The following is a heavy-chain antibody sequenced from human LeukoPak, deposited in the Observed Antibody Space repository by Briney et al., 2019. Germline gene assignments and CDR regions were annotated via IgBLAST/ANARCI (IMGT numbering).Heavy chain of an antibody. V-gene: IGHV3-7*01. CDR3: ARASLSSLLTFDY. J-gene: IGHJ4*02. CDR1: GFTSSSYW. D-gene: IGHD2-15*01. Sequence: GGSLRLSCAASGFTSSSYWMNWVRQAPGKGLEWVAIIKQDGSQTYYVDSVKGRFTISTDTAKNSLYLLMNSLRAEDTAVYYCARASLSSLLTFDYWGQGTLVTVSS. CDR2: IKQDGSQT.